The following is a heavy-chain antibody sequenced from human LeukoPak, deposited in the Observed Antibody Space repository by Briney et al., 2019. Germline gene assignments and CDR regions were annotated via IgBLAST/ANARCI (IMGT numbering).Heavy chain of an antibody. V-gene: IGHV3-74*01. CDR2: INSDGSST. CDR3: ARVPAEQYYDFWSGYYSWCAFDI. CDR1: GFTFSSYA. J-gene: IGHJ3*02. Sequence: GGSLRLSCAASGFTFSSYAMSWVRQAPGKGLVWVSRINSDGSSTSYADSVKGRFTISRDNAKNTLYLQMNSLRAEDTAVYYCARVPAEQYYDFWSGYYSWCAFDIWGQGTMVTVSS. D-gene: IGHD3-3*01.